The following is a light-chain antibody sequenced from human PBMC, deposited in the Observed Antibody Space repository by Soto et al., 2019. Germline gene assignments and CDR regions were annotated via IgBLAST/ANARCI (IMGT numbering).Light chain of an antibody. V-gene: IGLV1-40*01. CDR2: GNS. Sequence: QPLLTQPPSVSGAPGQRVTISCSGSSSNIGAGYDVNWYRQLPGTAPKLLIYGNSDRPSGVPDRFSGSKSGTSASLAITGLQAEDEADYFCQSYDRSLRTYVFGTATKLTVL. CDR1: SSNIGAGYD. J-gene: IGLJ1*01. CDR3: QSYDRSLRTYV.